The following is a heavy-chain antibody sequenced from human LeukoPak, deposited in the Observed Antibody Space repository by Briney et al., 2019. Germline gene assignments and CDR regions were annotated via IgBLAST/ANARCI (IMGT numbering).Heavy chain of an antibody. Sequence: GASVKVSCKASGGTFSSHAISWVRQAPGQGLEWMGGIIPIFGTANYAQKFQGRVTITTDESTSTAYMELSSLRSEDTAVYYCAREVPSSSYFDYWGQGTLVPVSS. CDR2: IIPIFGTA. CDR3: AREVPSSSYFDY. CDR1: GGTFSSHA. D-gene: IGHD6-6*01. J-gene: IGHJ4*02. V-gene: IGHV1-69*05.